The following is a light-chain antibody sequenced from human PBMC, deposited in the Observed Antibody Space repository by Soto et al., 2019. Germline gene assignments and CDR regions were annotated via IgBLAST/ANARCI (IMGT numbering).Light chain of an antibody. J-gene: IGKJ2*01. V-gene: IGKV3-20*01. CDR3: QQYGSSPYT. CDR2: GAS. CDR1: QSISFNS. Sequence: DIVLTQSPGTLSLSPGERATLSCRASQSISFNSLAWYQQKPGQAPSLLISGASTRATGIPTRFSGSGSGTDFTLTISGLAPGDFAVYFCQQYGSSPYTFGQGTNVEIK.